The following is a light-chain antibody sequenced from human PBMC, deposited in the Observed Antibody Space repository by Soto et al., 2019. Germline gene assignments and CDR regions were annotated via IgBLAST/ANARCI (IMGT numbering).Light chain of an antibody. J-gene: IGKJ1*01. Sequence: DLPMTQSPSPLSASVRDKGTIPCPASQSTTSWLAWYQQKPGKAPRLLIYGASNLESGVPSRFSGSGSGTQFTLTISSLQPEDAATYYCQQYNTYLTWTFGQGTKVDIK. CDR1: QSTTSW. CDR3: QQYNTYLTWT. V-gene: IGKV1-5*01. CDR2: GAS.